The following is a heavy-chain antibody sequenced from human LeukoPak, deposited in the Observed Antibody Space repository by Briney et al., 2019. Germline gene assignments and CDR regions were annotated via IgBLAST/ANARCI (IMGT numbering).Heavy chain of an antibody. CDR2: IDYRGGT. V-gene: IGHV4-59*11. Sequence: SETLSLTCTVSGDSLSTHDWSWIRQPPGKGLEWIGYIDYRGGTNYNPSLKSRVTISADTSKNQFSLKLSSVTAADTAVYYCARSYDSSGYYYYFDYWGQGTLVTVSS. CDR3: ARSYDSSGYYYYFDY. J-gene: IGHJ4*02. CDR1: GDSLSTHD. D-gene: IGHD3-22*01.